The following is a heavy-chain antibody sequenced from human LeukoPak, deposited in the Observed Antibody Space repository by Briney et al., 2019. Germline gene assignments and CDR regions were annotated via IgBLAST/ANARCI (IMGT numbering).Heavy chain of an antibody. Sequence: ASVKVSFKASGYTFTGYYIHWVRQAPGQGLEWMGWINPNSGGTNYAQKFQGRVTMTRDTSISTAYMELSRLRSDDTAVYYCARGYCSGGSCYSEVNYFDYWGQGTLVTVSS. CDR2: INPNSGGT. D-gene: IGHD2-15*01. J-gene: IGHJ4*02. V-gene: IGHV1-2*02. CDR3: ARGYCSGGSCYSEVNYFDY. CDR1: GYTFTGYY.